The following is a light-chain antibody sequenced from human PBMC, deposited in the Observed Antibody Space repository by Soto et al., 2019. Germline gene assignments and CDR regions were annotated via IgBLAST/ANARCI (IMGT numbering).Light chain of an antibody. J-gene: IGLJ2*01. CDR3: CSYAGTTTYVI. Sequence: QSALTQPASVSGSPGQSITISCTGTSSDLGSYNLVSWYQHHPGKAPKLMIYEDTKWPSGISHRFSGSKSGNTASLTISGLQAEDEADDYCCSYAGTTTYVIFGGGTKLTVL. CDR2: EDT. CDR1: SSDLGSYNL. V-gene: IGLV2-23*01.